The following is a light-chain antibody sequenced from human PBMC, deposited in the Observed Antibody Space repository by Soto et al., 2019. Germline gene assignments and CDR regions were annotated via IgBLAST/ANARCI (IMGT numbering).Light chain of an antibody. J-gene: IGKJ1*01. V-gene: IGKV1-5*01. CDR1: QSISSW. CDR3: QQYNSYWT. CDR2: DAS. Sequence: IRITQSPSTLSASIGDRVTITCRASQSISSWLAWYQQKPGKAPKLLIYDASSLESGVPSRFSGSGSGTEFTLTISSLQPDDFATYYCQQYNSYWTFGQGTKVDI.